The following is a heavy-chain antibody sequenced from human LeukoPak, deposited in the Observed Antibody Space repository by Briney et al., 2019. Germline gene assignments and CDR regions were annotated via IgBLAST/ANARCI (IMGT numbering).Heavy chain of an antibody. D-gene: IGHD2-15*01. Sequence: SETLSLTCTVSGGSISSYYWTWIRQPAGKGLEWIGRIYTSGSTDYNPSLKSRVTMSVDTSKNQFSLKLSSVTAADTAVYYCAREGGSGRQFDYWGQGTLVTVSS. CDR1: GGSISSYY. CDR2: IYTSGST. J-gene: IGHJ4*02. V-gene: IGHV4-4*07. CDR3: AREGGSGRQFDY.